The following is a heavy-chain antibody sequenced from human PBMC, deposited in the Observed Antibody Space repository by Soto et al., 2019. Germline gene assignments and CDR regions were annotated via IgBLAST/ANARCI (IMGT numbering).Heavy chain of an antibody. CDR3: ARRLTTTVSALGY. CDR1: GFTFSSYS. J-gene: IGHJ4*02. CDR2: ISSDGVNK. Sequence: QVQLVESGGGVVQPGGSLTLSCKASGFTFSSYSIHWVRQAPGKGLEWVSVISSDGVNKHSAESVRGRFVISRDNSKNTVHLEMNRLRLEDTAVYFCARRLTTTVSALGYWGQGSLVNVSS. D-gene: IGHD4-17*01. V-gene: IGHV3-30*09.